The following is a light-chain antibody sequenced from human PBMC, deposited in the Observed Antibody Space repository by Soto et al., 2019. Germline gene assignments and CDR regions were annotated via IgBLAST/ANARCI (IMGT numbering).Light chain of an antibody. CDR2: SAS. CDR1: RSIGTY. Sequence: DIQMTQSPSSLSASVGDRVNITCLASRSIGTYLNWYHQRPGQAPRLLMYSASTLQSGVPSRFRGSGSGTDFTLTISSLQPEDFATYYCQHVYSMPISFGPGTKVDI. CDR3: QHVYSMPIS. J-gene: IGKJ3*01. V-gene: IGKV1-39*01.